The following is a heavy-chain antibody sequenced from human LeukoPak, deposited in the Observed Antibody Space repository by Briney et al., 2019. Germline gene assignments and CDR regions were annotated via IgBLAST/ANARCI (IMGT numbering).Heavy chain of an antibody. J-gene: IGHJ3*02. CDR3: ARGHSGSYQRTDAFDI. Sequence: GGSLRLSCAASGFTFSSYSMNWVRQAPGKGLEWVSSISSSSDYIYYADSVKGRLTTSRDNAKNSLYLQMNSLRAEDTAVYYCARGHSGSYQRTDAFDIWGQGTMVTVSS. D-gene: IGHD1-26*01. CDR1: GFTFSSYS. V-gene: IGHV3-21*01. CDR2: ISSSSDYI.